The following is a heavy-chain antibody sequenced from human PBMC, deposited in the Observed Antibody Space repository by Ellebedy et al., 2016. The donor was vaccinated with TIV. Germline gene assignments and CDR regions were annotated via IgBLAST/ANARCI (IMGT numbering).Heavy chain of an antibody. Sequence: SETLSLXXTVSGGSISSYYWSWIRQPPGKGLEWIGYIYYSGSTNYNPSLKSRVTISVDTSKNQFSLKLSSVTAADTAVYYCARGYYDSSGYLYWGQGTLVTVSS. J-gene: IGHJ4*02. CDR3: ARGYYDSSGYLY. CDR1: GGSISSYY. V-gene: IGHV4-59*01. D-gene: IGHD3-22*01. CDR2: IYYSGST.